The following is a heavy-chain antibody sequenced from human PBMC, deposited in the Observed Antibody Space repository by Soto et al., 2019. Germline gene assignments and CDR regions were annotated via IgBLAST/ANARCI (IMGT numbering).Heavy chain of an antibody. CDR3: ARHARVAVARYGMDV. CDR1: GGSISSSSYY. D-gene: IGHD6-19*01. Sequence: QLQLQESGPGLVKPSETLSLTCTVSGGSISSSSYYWGWIRQPPGKGLEWIGSIYYSGSTYYNPSLKSRVTISVDTAKNQFSLKLSSVTAADTAMYYCARHARVAVARYGMDVWGQGTTVTVSS. V-gene: IGHV4-39*01. CDR2: IYYSGST. J-gene: IGHJ6*02.